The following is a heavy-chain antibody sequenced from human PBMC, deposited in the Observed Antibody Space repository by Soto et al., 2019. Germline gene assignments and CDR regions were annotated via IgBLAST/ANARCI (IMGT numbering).Heavy chain of an antibody. D-gene: IGHD3-10*01. Sequence: EVQLVESGGGLLQPGGSLTLSCTASGFTFSNYWMHWVRQAPGKGLVWVSCTKSDGSGTSYTDSVKGRFTISRDNAYNTCYLKMSILRSGGTAVYYCARAAFDNGTGRKDGWGKGTTVIVSS. CDR2: TKSDGSGT. V-gene: IGHV3-74*01. CDR3: ARAAFDNGTGRKDG. J-gene: IGHJ6*04. CDR1: GFTFSNYW.